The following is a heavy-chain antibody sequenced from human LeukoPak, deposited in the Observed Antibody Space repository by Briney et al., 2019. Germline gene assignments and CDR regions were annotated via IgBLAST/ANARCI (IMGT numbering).Heavy chain of an antibody. V-gene: IGHV4-59*08. CDR1: GGSISSYY. CDR3: ARHGTMVRGVIGAFDI. D-gene: IGHD3-10*01. J-gene: IGHJ3*02. Sequence: SETLSLTCTVSGGSISSYYWSWIRQPPGKGLEWIGYIYYSGSTNYNPSLKSRVTISVDTSKNQFSLKLSSVTAADTAVYYCARHGTMVRGVIGAFDIWGQGTMVTVSS. CDR2: IYYSGST.